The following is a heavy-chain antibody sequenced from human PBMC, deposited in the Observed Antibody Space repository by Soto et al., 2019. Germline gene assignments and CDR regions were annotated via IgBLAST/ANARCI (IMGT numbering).Heavy chain of an antibody. V-gene: IGHV1-46*01. CDR3: AREGVATIRSEYFQH. CDR2: INPSGGST. Sequence: ASVKVSCKASGYTFTSYYMHWGRQAPGQGLEWMGIINPSGGSTSYAQKFQGRVTMTRDTSTSTVYMELSSLRSEDTAVYYCAREGVATIRSEYFQHWGQGTLVTVS. J-gene: IGHJ1*01. CDR1: GYTFTSYY. D-gene: IGHD5-12*01.